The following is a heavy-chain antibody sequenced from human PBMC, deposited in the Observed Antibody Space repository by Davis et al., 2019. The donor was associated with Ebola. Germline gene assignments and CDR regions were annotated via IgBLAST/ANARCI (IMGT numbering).Heavy chain of an antibody. D-gene: IGHD5-24*01. V-gene: IGHV3-48*01. CDR1: GFTFSSYS. CDR3: ARGPRWRTFDY. CDR2: ISSSSSTI. Sequence: GESLKISCAASGFTFSSYSMNWVRQAPGKGLEWVSYISSSSSTIYYADSVKGRFTISRDNSKNTLYLQMNSLRAEDTAVYYCARGPRWRTFDYWGQGTLVTVSS. J-gene: IGHJ4*02.